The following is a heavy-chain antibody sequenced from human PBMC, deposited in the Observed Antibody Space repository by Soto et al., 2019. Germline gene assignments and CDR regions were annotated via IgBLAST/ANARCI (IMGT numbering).Heavy chain of an antibody. CDR1: GGSITSSSYY. J-gene: IGHJ5*02. CDR2: IYYSGST. V-gene: IGHV4-39*01. CDR3: ATQEVGGSYVYTFDP. D-gene: IGHD1-26*01. Sequence: PSETLSLTCTVSGGSITSSSYYWGWIRQPPGKGLEWIGSIYYSGSTYYNPSLKSRVTISVDTSKNQFSLKLSSVTAADTAVYHCATQEVGGSYVYTFDPWGQGTLVTVSS.